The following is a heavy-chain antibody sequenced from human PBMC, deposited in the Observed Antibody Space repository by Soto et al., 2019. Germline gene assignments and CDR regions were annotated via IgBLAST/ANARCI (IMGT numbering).Heavy chain of an antibody. D-gene: IGHD3-10*01. J-gene: IGHJ4*02. Sequence: GGSLRLSCAASGFTFSSYGMHWVRQAPGKGLEWVAVISYDGSNKYYADSVKGRFTISRDNSKNTLYLQMNSLRAEDTAVYYCAKDSQADYYGSGSYPDWGQGTLVTVSS. CDR3: AKDSQADYYGSGSYPD. V-gene: IGHV3-30*18. CDR2: ISYDGSNK. CDR1: GFTFSSYG.